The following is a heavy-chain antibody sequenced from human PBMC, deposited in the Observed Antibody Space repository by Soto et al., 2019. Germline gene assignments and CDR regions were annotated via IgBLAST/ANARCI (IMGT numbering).Heavy chain of an antibody. J-gene: IGHJ5*02. V-gene: IGHV1-8*01. CDR2: MNPNSGET. Sequence: QEQLVQSGAEVKKPGASVKVSCKTSGYTFTGYDINWVRQATGQGLEWIGWMNPNSGETDYAQKFQGRVTRTRTRSLGTAYLGLSSRSSEDWAVYSCARVAVADRPLWYNCFDPWGQGTLVTVSS. CDR3: ARVAVADRPLWYNCFDP. CDR1: GYTFTGYD. D-gene: IGHD3-10*01.